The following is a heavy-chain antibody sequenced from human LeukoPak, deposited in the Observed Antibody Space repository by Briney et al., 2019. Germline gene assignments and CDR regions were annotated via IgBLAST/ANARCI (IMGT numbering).Heavy chain of an antibody. CDR3: ARERVTGTSYYYYYGMDV. CDR1: GFTFSRYG. J-gene: IGHJ6*02. V-gene: IGHV3-33*08. Sequence: GGSLRLSCAASGFTFSRYGMHWVRQAPGKGLEWVAVIWHDGSNKYYAASVKGRFTISRDNSKNTLYLQMNSLRAEDTAVYYCARERVTGTSYYYYYGMDVWGQVTTVTVSS. CDR2: IWHDGSNK. D-gene: IGHD6-19*01.